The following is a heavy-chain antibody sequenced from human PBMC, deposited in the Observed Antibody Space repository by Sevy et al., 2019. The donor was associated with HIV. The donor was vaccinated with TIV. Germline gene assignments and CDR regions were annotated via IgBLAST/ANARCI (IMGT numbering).Heavy chain of an antibody. V-gene: IGHV3-72*01. J-gene: IGHJ4*02. D-gene: IGHD6-13*01. CDR3: ATHAGIAAAGRVFDY. CDR1: GFTFSDHY. Sequence: GGSLRLSCVASGFTFSDHYMEWVRQAPGKGLEWVGRTRNKADGYTKEYAASVKGRLTISRDESKNSLYVQMNSLKAEDTAVYYCATHAGIAAAGRVFDYWGQGTLVTVSS. CDR2: TRNKADGYTK.